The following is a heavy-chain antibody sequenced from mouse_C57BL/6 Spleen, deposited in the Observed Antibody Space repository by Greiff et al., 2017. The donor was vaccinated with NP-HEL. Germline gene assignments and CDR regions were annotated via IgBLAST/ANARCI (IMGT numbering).Heavy chain of an antibody. J-gene: IGHJ2*01. CDR1: GFTFTDYY. CDR2: ISNKATGYTT. Sequence: EVHLVESGGGLVQPGGSLSLSCAASGFTFTDYYMSWVRQPPGQALAWLGFISNKATGYTTESSASVKGRFTISRDKSQSILYIQMNALRAEDSATYYGERYSDYVDDWGKGTTLTVSS. CDR3: ERYSDYVDD. V-gene: IGHV7-3*01.